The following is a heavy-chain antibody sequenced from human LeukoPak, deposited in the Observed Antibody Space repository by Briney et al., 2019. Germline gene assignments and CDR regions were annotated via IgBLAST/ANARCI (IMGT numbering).Heavy chain of an antibody. CDR1: GFTFSSYA. Sequence: PGGSLRLSCAASGFTFSSYAMHWVRQAPGKGLESVAVISYDGSNKYYADSVKGRFTISRDNSKNTLYLQMNSLRAEDTAVYYCARERYDSSGQSGRYFDYWGQGTLVTVSS. V-gene: IGHV3-30*04. J-gene: IGHJ4*02. D-gene: IGHD3-22*01. CDR3: ARERYDSSGQSGRYFDY. CDR2: ISYDGSNK.